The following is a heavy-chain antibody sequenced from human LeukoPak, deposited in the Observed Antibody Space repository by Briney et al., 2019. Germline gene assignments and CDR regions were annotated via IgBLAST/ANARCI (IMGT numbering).Heavy chain of an antibody. CDR3: ARDLSGSYRFDY. Sequence: GASVKVSCEASGYTFTGYYMHWVRQAPGQGLEWMGWINPNSGGTNYAQKFQGRVTMTRDTSISTAYMELSRLRSDDTAVYYCARDLSGSYRFDYWGQGTLVTVSS. CDR2: INPNSGGT. J-gene: IGHJ4*02. V-gene: IGHV1-2*02. D-gene: IGHD1-26*01. CDR1: GYTFTGYY.